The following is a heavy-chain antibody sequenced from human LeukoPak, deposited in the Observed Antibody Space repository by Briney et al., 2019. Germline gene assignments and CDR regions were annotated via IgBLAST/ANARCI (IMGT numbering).Heavy chain of an antibody. V-gene: IGHV3-43*02. CDR2: ISGDGGST. J-gene: IGHJ4*02. D-gene: IGHD6-19*01. CDR3: AKASLPYSSGWYVN. Sequence: PGGSLRLSCAASGFTFDDYAMHWVRHAPGKGLEWVSLISGDGGSTYYADSVKGRFTISRDNSKNSLYLLMNSLRTEDTALYYCAKASLPYSSGWYVNWGQGTLVTVSS. CDR1: GFTFDDYA.